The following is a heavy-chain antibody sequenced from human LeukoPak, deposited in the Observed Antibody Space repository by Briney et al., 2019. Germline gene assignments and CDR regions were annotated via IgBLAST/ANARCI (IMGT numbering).Heavy chain of an antibody. CDR2: ISSSGSTI. CDR3: ERVYSSGWYVDY. V-gene: IGHV3-11*04. D-gene: IGHD6-19*01. Sequence: GGSLRLSCAASGFTFSDYYMSWIRQAPGKGLEWVSYISSSGSTIYYADSVKGRFTISRDNAKNSLYLQMNSLRAEDTAVYYCERVYSSGWYVDYWGQGTLVTVSS. CDR1: GFTFSDYY. J-gene: IGHJ4*02.